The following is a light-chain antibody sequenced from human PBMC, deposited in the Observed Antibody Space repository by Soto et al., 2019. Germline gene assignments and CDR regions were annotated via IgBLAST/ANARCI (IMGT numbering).Light chain of an antibody. CDR2: EAS. CDR1: QSVSSY. CDR3: QQRSNWPRT. V-gene: IGKV3-11*01. J-gene: IGKJ1*01. Sequence: EIVLTQSPATLSLSPGERATLSCRASQSVSSYLAWYQQKPGQAPRLLIYEASNRATGIPARFSGSGSGTAITLTISSLEPEDFAVYYCQQRSNWPRTFGQGTKVEIK.